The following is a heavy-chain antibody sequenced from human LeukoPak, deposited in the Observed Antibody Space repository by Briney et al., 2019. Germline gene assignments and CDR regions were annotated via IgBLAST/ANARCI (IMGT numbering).Heavy chain of an antibody. J-gene: IGHJ3*02. D-gene: IGHD3-10*01. CDR3: AKDLETLWWFGELSPRRVDAFDI. CDR1: GFTFSSYA. Sequence: GGSLRLSCAASGFTFSSYAMSWVRQAPGKGLEWVSAISGSCGSTYYADSVKGRFTISRDNSKNTLYLQTNSLRAEDTAVYYCAKDLETLWWFGELSPRRVDAFDIWGQGTMVTVSS. V-gene: IGHV3-23*01. CDR2: ISGSCGST.